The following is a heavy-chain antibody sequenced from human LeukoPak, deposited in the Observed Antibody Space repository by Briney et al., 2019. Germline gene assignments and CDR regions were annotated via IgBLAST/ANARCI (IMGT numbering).Heavy chain of an antibody. J-gene: IGHJ4*02. CDR1: GFTFSSYS. Sequence: PGGSLRLSCAASGFTFSSYSMNWVRQAPGKGLEWVSSISSSSSYIYYAYSVKGRFTISRDNAKNSLYLQMNSLRAEDTAVYYCARSQVGATRRDQYYFDYWGQGTLVTVSS. CDR2: ISSSSSYI. V-gene: IGHV3-21*01. D-gene: IGHD1-26*01. CDR3: ARSQVGATRRDQYYFDY.